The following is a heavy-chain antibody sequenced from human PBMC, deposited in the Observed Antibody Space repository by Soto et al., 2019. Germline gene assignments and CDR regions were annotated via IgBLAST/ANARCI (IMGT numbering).Heavy chain of an antibody. D-gene: IGHD3-16*01. CDR1: GYTFTNFG. CDR3: ARGGTPIVY. Sequence: QVQLVQSGAEVKKPGASVKVSCKASGYTFTNFGISWVRQAPGQGLEWMGWISAYNGNTNYAQKFQGRVTRTTDTSTSTDYMEVRSLRFDDTSVYDCARGGTPIVYWGQGTLVTVYS. J-gene: IGHJ4*02. V-gene: IGHV1-18*01. CDR2: ISAYNGNT.